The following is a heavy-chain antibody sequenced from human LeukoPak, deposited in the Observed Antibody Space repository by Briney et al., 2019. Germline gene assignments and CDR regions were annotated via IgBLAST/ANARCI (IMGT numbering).Heavy chain of an antibody. Sequence: ASVKVSCKASGYTFTSYGISWVRQAPGQGLEWMGWISAYNGNTNYAQKLQGRVTITTDTSTSTAYMEQRSLRSDDTAVYYCARDSITVERATDDAFDIWGQGTMVTVSS. CDR1: GYTFTSYG. V-gene: IGHV1-18*01. D-gene: IGHD5-24*01. CDR2: ISAYNGNT. J-gene: IGHJ3*02. CDR3: ARDSITVERATDDAFDI.